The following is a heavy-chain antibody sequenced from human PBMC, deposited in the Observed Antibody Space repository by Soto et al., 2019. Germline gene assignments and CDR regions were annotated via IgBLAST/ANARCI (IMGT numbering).Heavy chain of an antibody. J-gene: IGHJ4*02. Sequence: PGGSLRLSCAASGFPFSTYAMSWVRQAPGRGLEWVSALIGSGYNTYYADSVRGRFTIPRDNSKNTLYLQMSSLRVEDTAVYYCAAYSGWSFDYWGQGTLVTVSS. CDR1: GFPFSTYA. CDR2: LIGSGYNT. V-gene: IGHV3-23*01. D-gene: IGHD6-19*01. CDR3: AAYSGWSFDY.